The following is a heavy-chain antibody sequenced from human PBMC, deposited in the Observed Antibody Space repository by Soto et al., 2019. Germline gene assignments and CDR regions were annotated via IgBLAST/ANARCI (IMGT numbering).Heavy chain of an antibody. CDR2: ISSSGGRT. V-gene: IGHV3-23*01. J-gene: IGHJ6*02. D-gene: IGHD2-15*01. CDR3: AKGLAVSGDYYFFGVDV. CDR1: GFKFYEYA. Sequence: EVQLLEAGGGFVQPGGSLTLSCAASGFKFYEYAMTWVRQAPGKGLEWVSGISSSGGRTYYADSVRGRFTLSRDNSKNTMYMQMTSLTEEVMAVYYFAKGLAVSGDYYFFGVDVWGQGMTVNVSS.